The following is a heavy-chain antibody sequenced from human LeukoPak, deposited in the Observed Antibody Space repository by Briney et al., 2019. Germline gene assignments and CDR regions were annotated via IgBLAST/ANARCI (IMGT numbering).Heavy chain of an antibody. D-gene: IGHD6-13*01. CDR3: ARVQSLVAYSSTWFDY. J-gene: IGHJ4*02. CDR2: ISAYNGNT. V-gene: IGHV1-18*01. Sequence: ASVKVSCKASGYTFTNYGISWVRQAPGQGLEWMGWISAYNGNTDYAQNLQGRVTMTTDTLTSTAYMELRSLRSDDTAVYYCARVQSLVAYSSTWFDYWGQGTPVTVSS. CDR1: GYTFTNYG.